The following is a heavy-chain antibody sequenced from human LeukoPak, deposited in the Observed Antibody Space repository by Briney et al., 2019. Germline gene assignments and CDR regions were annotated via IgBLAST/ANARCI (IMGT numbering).Heavy chain of an antibody. CDR1: GFTVSSDF. V-gene: IGHV3-66*01. J-gene: IGHJ4*02. CDR2: IHSGGST. Sequence: GGSLRLSCAASGFTVSSDFMTWARQAPGKGLEWVSIIHSGGSTSYADSVKGGFTISRDISKNTLYLQMNSLRAEDTAVYYCANRQVWGQGTLVTV. CDR3: ANRQV.